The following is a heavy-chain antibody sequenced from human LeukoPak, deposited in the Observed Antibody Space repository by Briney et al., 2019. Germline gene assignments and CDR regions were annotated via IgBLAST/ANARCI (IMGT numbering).Heavy chain of an antibody. J-gene: IGHJ4*02. Sequence: GGSLRLSCAASGFTFSSYWMTWVRQAPGKGLEWVGDIKGDGSEKYYVDSVKGRFTISRDNAKNSLYLQMNSPRAEDTAVYYCARDFRFLEDYWGRGTLVTVSS. CDR2: IKGDGSEK. V-gene: IGHV3-7*01. CDR3: ARDFRFLEDY. CDR1: GFTFSSYW. D-gene: IGHD3-3*01.